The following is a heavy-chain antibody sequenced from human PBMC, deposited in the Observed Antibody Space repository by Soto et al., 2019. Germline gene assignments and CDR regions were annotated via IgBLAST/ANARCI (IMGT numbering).Heavy chain of an antibody. Sequence: ASVKVSCKASGYTFISYGISWVRQAPGHGREWVGWMSAFTGKADYAQIFQDRVTMTTDTSTSTAYMKLRSLRSDDTAVYYCARDQRYYGSGYYYSDSWGQGTLVTVSS. CDR1: GYTFISYG. J-gene: IGHJ1*01. D-gene: IGHD3-10*01. CDR2: MSAFTGKA. CDR3: ARDQRYYGSGYYYSDS. V-gene: IGHV1-18*04.